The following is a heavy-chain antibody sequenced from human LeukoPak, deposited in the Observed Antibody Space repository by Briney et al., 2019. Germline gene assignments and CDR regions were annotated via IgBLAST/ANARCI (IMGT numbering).Heavy chain of an antibody. Sequence: ASVKVSCKASGYTFTSYGISWVRQAPGQGLEWMGWISAYNGNTNYAQKLQGRVTMTTDTSTSTAYTELRSLRSDDTAVYYCATVYSSSSGGAFDIWGQGTMVTVSS. J-gene: IGHJ3*02. V-gene: IGHV1-18*01. CDR1: GYTFTSYG. CDR3: ATVYSSSSGGAFDI. CDR2: ISAYNGNT. D-gene: IGHD6-13*01.